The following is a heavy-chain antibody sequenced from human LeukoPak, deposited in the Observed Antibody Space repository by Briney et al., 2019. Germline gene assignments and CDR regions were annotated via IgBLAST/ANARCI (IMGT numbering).Heavy chain of an antibody. Sequence: PSETLSLTCAVYGGSFSGYYWSWIRRPPGKGLEWIGEINHSGSTNYDPSLKSRVTISVDTSKDQFSLKLSSVTAADTAVYYCARATWITIFGVVSHFDYWGQGTLVTVSS. J-gene: IGHJ4*02. V-gene: IGHV4-34*01. D-gene: IGHD3-3*01. CDR3: ARATWITIFGVVSHFDY. CDR2: INHSGST. CDR1: GGSFSGYY.